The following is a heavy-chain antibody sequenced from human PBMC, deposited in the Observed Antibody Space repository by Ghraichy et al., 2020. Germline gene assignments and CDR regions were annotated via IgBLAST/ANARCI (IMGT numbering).Heavy chain of an antibody. CDR1: GFTFSRYD. V-gene: IGHV3-13*05. D-gene: IGHD6-13*01. CDR3: AREIAVPGFWYFDL. J-gene: IGHJ2*01. Sequence: GESLNISCAASGFTFSRYDMHWVRQSTGKGLEWVSGVDTAGDPYYPGSVKGRFTISRENAKNSLYLQMNSLSAGDTAVYYCAREIAVPGFWYFDLWGRGTLVTVSS. CDR2: VDTAGDP.